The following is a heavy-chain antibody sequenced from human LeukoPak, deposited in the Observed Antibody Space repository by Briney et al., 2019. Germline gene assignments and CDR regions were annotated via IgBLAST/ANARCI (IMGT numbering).Heavy chain of an antibody. CDR1: GYTFTGYY. CDR2: INPKRGGT. J-gene: IGHJ4*02. D-gene: IGHD4-23*01. V-gene: IGHV1-2*02. CDR3: ARVRYDYGAKDFDY. Sequence: ASVKVTCKASGYTFTGYYMHWVRQAPGQGLERMGWINPKRGGTKYAQKFQGRVTMTRDTSISTVYMELSRLRSDDTAAYYCARVRYDYGAKDFDYWGQGTLVTVSS.